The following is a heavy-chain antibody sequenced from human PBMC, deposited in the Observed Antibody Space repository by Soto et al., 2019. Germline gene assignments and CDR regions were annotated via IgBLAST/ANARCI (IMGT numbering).Heavy chain of an antibody. J-gene: IGHJ6*02. V-gene: IGHV3-11*01. Sequence: SLRLSCAASGLTCIDFYMSWVRQAPGKGLDWVSYIDPSGTTIVYADSVKGRFTVPRDNAKNSLYLQMDSLRGEDSAVYYCARGHHGLEIWGRGTTVTVSS. CDR3: ARGHHGLEI. CDR2: IDPSGTTI. CDR1: GLTCIDFY.